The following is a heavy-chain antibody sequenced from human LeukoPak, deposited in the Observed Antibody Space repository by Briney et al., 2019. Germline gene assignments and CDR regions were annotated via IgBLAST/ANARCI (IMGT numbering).Heavy chain of an antibody. Sequence: SETLSLTCTVSGGSISSYYWSWIRQPPGKGLEWIGYISYSGSTTYHPSLKSRVTISVDTSKNQFSLKLTSVTAADTAVYYCAREYCSGGSCYLDYWGQGTLVTVSS. V-gene: IGHV4-59*08. CDR2: ISYSGST. J-gene: IGHJ4*02. CDR1: GGSISSYY. CDR3: AREYCSGGSCYLDY. D-gene: IGHD2-15*01.